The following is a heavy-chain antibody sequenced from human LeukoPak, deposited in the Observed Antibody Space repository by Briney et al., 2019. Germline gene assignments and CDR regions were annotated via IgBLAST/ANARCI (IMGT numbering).Heavy chain of an antibody. CDR2: ISAYNGNT. CDR1: GYTFTSDG. CDR3: ARVTWYGDIDY. J-gene: IGHJ4*02. D-gene: IGHD4-17*01. Sequence: ASVKVSCKASGYTFTSDGISWVGQAPGQGGEGMGWISAYNGNTNYAQNLQGRVTMTTDTSTSTAYMELRSLRSDDTAVYYCARVTWYGDIDYWGQGTLVTVSS. V-gene: IGHV1-18*01.